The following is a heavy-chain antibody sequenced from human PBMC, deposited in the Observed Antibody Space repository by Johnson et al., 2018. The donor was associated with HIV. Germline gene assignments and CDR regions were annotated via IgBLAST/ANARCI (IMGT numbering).Heavy chain of an antibody. V-gene: IGHV3-30*02. CDR2: IRYDGCDK. D-gene: IGHD2-2*01. CDR3: AKFHGSSASDAFDI. CDR1: GFTFDDYG. J-gene: IGHJ3*02. Sequence: QVQLVESGGGVVRPGGSLRLSCAASGFTFDDYGMSWVRQAPGKGLEWVAFIRYDGCDKYYADSVKGRFTISRDNSNNTLYLQMNSLRAEDTAVYYCAKFHGSSASDAFDIWGQGTIVTVSS.